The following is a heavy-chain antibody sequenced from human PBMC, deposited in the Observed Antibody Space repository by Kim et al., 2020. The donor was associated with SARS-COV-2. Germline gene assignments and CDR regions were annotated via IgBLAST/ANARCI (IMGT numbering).Heavy chain of an antibody. J-gene: IGHJ4*02. D-gene: IGHD3-16*01. V-gene: IGHV4-39*01. Sequence: PSRKSRVAISVDTYKNQFSLKLSAVTAADTAVYYCARQGGGDGYTFFDYWGQGTLVTVSS. CDR3: ARQGGGDGYTFFDY.